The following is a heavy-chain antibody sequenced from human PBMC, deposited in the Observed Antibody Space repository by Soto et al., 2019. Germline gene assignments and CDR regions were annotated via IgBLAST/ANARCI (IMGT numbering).Heavy chain of an antibody. CDR3: ARVPHEGFLECLHNY. V-gene: IGHV1-18*04. CDR2: ISAYNGNT. J-gene: IGHJ4*02. Sequence: ASVKVFCKASGYTFTSYGISWVRQAPGQGLEWMGWISAYNGNTNYAQKLQGRVTMTTDTSTSTAYMELRSLRSDDTAVYYCARVPHEGFLECLHNYWGQGTLVTVSS. D-gene: IGHD3-3*01. CDR1: GYTFTSYG.